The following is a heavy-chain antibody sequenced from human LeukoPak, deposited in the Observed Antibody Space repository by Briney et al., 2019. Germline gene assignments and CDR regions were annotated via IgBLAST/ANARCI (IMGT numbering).Heavy chain of an antibody. Sequence: ASVTVSCKVSGYTLTELSTHWVRQAPGKGLEWMGGFDPEDGEAVYAQKFQGRVTMTEDTSTDTAYMELSSLRSEDTAVYYCTTANRLTRDSSGYYPDSWGQGTLVTVSS. V-gene: IGHV1-24*01. CDR2: FDPEDGEA. D-gene: IGHD3-22*01. CDR1: GYTLTELS. J-gene: IGHJ4*02. CDR3: TTANRLTRDSSGYYPDS.